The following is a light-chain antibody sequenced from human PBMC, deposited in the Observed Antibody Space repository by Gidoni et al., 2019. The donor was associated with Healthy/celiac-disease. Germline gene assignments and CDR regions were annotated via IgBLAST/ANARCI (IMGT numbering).Light chain of an antibody. CDR2: AAS. Sequence: DIQMTQSPSSLSASVGDRVTITCRASQSISSYLHWYQQKPGKAPKLLIYAASSLQSGVPSRFSGSGSGTDFTLTISRLQPEDFANYYCQQSYSTLTFGGGTKVEIK. V-gene: IGKV1-39*01. J-gene: IGKJ4*01. CDR1: QSISSY. CDR3: QQSYSTLT.